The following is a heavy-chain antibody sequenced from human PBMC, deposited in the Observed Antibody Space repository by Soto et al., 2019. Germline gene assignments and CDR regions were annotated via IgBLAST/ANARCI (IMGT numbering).Heavy chain of an antibody. CDR3: AREASVLIPAVQPSRFDC. CDR2: ISPYSGYT. D-gene: IGHD2-8*01. CDR1: GYSFMKYG. Sequence: ASVKVSCKGFGYSFMKYGNNWVRQAPGQGLEWVGWISPYSGYTHSAQKFHGRLTLTTDTAASTAYMELRILRSADTSLYYCAREASVLIPAVQPSRFDCWGQGTLVTVSS. V-gene: IGHV1-18*01. J-gene: IGHJ4*02.